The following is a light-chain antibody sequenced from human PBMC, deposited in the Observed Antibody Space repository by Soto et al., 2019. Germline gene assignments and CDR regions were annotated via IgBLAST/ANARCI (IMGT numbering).Light chain of an antibody. CDR3: SAYTVSRTYV. J-gene: IGLJ1*01. CDR2: NVY. V-gene: IGLV2-14*03. Sequence: QSALAQPASVSGSPGQSITISCTGTSSDVGAYNFVSWHQQHPGKAPKLMIYNVYDRPSGISYRFSGSKSGNTASLTISGLQGEDEADYYCSAYTVSRTYVFGTGPRSPS. CDR1: SSDVGAYNF.